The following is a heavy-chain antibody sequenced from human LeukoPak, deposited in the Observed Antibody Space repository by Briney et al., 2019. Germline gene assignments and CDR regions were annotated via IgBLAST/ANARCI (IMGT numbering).Heavy chain of an antibody. D-gene: IGHD2-15*01. Sequence: GGSLRLSCAASGFTFSSYGMHWVRQAPGKGLEWVAVIWYDGSNKYYADSVKGRFTISRDNSKNTLYLQMNSLRAEDTAVYYCAKTLSCSGGSCYSGFDYWGQGTLVTVSS. CDR3: AKTLSCSGGSCYSGFDY. V-gene: IGHV3-33*06. CDR1: GFTFSSYG. J-gene: IGHJ4*02. CDR2: IWYDGSNK.